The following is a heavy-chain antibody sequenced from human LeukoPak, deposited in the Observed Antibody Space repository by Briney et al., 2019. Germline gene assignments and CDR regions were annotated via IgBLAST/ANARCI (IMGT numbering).Heavy chain of an antibody. D-gene: IGHD6-19*01. CDR2: IRYDGSNK. V-gene: IGHV3-30*02. CDR3: ARDPRAVAVHFDY. J-gene: IGHJ4*02. Sequence: GGSLRLSCAASGFPFSSYGMHWVRQGPGKGLEWVAFIRYDGSNKFYADSVKGRFTISRDNAKNTLYLQMNSLRAEDTAVYYCARDPRAVAVHFDYWGQGTLVTVSS. CDR1: GFPFSSYG.